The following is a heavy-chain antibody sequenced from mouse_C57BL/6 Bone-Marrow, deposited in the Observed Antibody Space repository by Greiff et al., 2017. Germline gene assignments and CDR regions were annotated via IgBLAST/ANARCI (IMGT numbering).Heavy chain of an antibody. J-gene: IGHJ2*01. Sequence: LQQPGAELVRPGTSVKLPCKASGYTFTSYWMHWVKQRPGQGLEWIGVIDPSDSYTNYNQKFKGKATLTVDTSSSTAYMQLSSLTSEDSAVYYCASLSDYYGSRGYYFDYWGQGTTLTVSS. CDR3: ASLSDYYGSRGYYFDY. V-gene: IGHV1-59*01. D-gene: IGHD1-1*01. CDR2: IDPSDSYT. CDR1: GYTFTSYW.